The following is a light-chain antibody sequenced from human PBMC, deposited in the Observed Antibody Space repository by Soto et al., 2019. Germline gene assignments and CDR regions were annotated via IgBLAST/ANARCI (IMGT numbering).Light chain of an antibody. J-gene: IGKJ2*01. CDR1: QSVRSN. V-gene: IGKV3-15*01. CDR3: QQYNNWGYT. CDR2: GAS. Sequence: EIVMTQSPATLSVSPGERATLSCRASQSVRSNLAWYQQKPGQAPRLLIYGASTRATGIPARFSGSGSGTEFTLTISSLQSEDFAVYYCQQYNNWGYTFGQGTKLEIK.